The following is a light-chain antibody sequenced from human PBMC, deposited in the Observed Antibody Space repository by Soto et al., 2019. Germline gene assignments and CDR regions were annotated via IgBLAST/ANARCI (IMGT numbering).Light chain of an antibody. J-gene: IGKJ1*01. CDR2: GAS. CDR3: QQYGSSGT. Sequence: EIGMSQSAATLSVCPGERATLSFRASQSVSSNLAWYQQKPGQAPRLLIYGASTRATGIPARFSGSGSGTEFTLTISRLEPQDFAVYYCQQYGSSGTFGQGTKVDI. V-gene: IGKV3-15*01. CDR1: QSVSSN.